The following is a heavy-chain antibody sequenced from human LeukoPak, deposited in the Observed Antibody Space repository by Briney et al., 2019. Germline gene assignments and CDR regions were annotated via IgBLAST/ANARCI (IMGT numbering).Heavy chain of an antibody. V-gene: IGHV4-59*02. Sequence: SETLSLTCTVFGDSVTGYYLNWVRQPPGKGLEWIGHIYKIGTTNYYPSLKSRLTFSADTSKNQFSLKLRSVTAADTAVYYCVIGVGWQPDYWGQGALVTVSS. J-gene: IGHJ4*02. D-gene: IGHD2-15*01. CDR1: GDSVTGYY. CDR2: IYKIGTT. CDR3: VIGVGWQPDY.